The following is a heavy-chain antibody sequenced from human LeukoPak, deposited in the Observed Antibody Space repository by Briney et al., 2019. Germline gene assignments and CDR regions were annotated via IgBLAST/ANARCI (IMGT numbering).Heavy chain of an antibody. J-gene: IGHJ6*02. CDR3: ARGAAYYYGSGSTPGTGMDV. V-gene: IGHV3-48*03. Sequence: GGSLRLSCAASGFTFSSYEMNWVRQAPGKGLEWVSYISSSGSTIYYADSVKGRFTISRDNAKNSLYLQMNSLRAEDTAVYYCARGAAYYYGSGSTPGTGMDVWGQGTTVTVSS. D-gene: IGHD3-10*01. CDR2: ISSSGSTI. CDR1: GFTFSSYE.